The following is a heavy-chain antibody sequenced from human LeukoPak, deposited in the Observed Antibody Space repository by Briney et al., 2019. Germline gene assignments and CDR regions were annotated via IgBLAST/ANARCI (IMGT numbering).Heavy chain of an antibody. J-gene: IGHJ5*02. CDR1: GGSIRGYY. CDR2: INHSGST. Sequence: SETLSLTCAVYGGSIRGYYWSWIRQPPGKGLEWIGEINHSGSTNYNPSLKSRVTISVDTSKNQFSLKLSSVTAADTAVYYCAREKIRRDYYGSGSYSWFDPWGQGTLVTVSS. V-gene: IGHV4-34*01. D-gene: IGHD3-10*01. CDR3: AREKIRRDYYGSGSYSWFDP.